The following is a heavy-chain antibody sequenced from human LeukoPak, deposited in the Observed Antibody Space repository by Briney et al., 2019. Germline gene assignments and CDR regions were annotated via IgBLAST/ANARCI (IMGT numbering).Heavy chain of an antibody. V-gene: IGHV1-2*02. CDR2: INTDNGGT. D-gene: IGHD5-12*01. J-gene: IGHJ4*02. CDR3: ARDPSNSGYDYLYYFDY. Sequence: ASVTVSCKASGYTFTDYYMHWVRQAPGQGLEWMGWINTDNGGTNYAQKFQGRVTMTRDMSISTAYMELSRLRSDDTAVYYCARDPSNSGYDYLYYFDYWGQGTLVTVSS. CDR1: GYTFTDYY.